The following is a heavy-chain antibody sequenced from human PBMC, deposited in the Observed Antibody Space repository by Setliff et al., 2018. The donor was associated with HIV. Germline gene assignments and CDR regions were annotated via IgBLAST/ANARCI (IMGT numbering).Heavy chain of an antibody. J-gene: IGHJ4*02. V-gene: IGHV2-5*02. CDR2: IYWDDDK. CDR3: AHSLYCSSSNCSGLLFDY. D-gene: IGHD2-2*01. Sequence: SGPTLVNPTQTLTLTCAFSGFSLTTSAVGVGWIRQPPGTALEWLALIYWDDDKRYRSSLKSRLTITKDTSKNQVVLTMTNMDPVDTATYYCAHSLYCSSSNCSGLLFDYWGQGTLVTVSS. CDR1: GFSLTTSAVG.